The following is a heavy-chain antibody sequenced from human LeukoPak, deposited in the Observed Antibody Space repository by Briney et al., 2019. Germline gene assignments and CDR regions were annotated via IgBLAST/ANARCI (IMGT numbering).Heavy chain of an antibody. V-gene: IGHV3-48*04. Sequence: GGSLRPSCAASGFTFSSYSMNWVRQAPGRWLEWVSYISSSSSTIYYADSVKGRFTISRDNAKNSLYLQMNSLRAEDTAVYYCARGGYYGWFDPWGQGTLVTVSS. CDR1: GFTFSSYS. D-gene: IGHD1-26*01. J-gene: IGHJ5*02. CDR3: ARGGYYGWFDP. CDR2: ISSSSSTI.